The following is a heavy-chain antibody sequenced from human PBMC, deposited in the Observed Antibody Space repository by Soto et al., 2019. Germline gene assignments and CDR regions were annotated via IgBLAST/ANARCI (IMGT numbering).Heavy chain of an antibody. V-gene: IGHV4-30-4*01. CDR1: GGSISSGDYY. J-gene: IGHJ5*02. D-gene: IGHD6-13*01. CDR3: ARPKTIGAAAGKGWFDP. Sequence: SETLSLTCTVSGGSISSGDYYWSWIRQPPGKGLEWIGYIYYSGSTYYNPSLKSRVTISVDTSKNQFSLKLSSVTAADTAMYYCARPKTIGAAAGKGWFDPWGQGTLVTVSS. CDR2: IYYSGST.